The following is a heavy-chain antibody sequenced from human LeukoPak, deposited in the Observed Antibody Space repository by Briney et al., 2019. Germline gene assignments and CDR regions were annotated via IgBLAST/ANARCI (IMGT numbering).Heavy chain of an antibody. D-gene: IGHD1-26*01. V-gene: IGHV3-43*01. CDR1: GFAFDDYT. CDR2: ISWDGGST. Sequence: GRSLRLSCAASGFAFDDYTMHWVRQAPGKGLEWVSLISWDGGSTYYADSVEGRFTISRDNSKNSLYLQMNSLRTEDTALYYCAKDSGGTGDRYFDYWGQGTLVTVSS. CDR3: AKDSGGTGDRYFDY. J-gene: IGHJ4*02.